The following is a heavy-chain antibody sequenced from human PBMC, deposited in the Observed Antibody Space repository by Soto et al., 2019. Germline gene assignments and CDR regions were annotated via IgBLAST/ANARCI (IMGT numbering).Heavy chain of an antibody. CDR3: ARAPPWHYYYYGMDV. Sequence: QVQLVESGGGVVQPGRSLRLSCAASGFTFSSYAMHWVRQAPGKGLEWVAVISYDGSNKYYADSVKGRLTISRDNSKNTLYLQMNSLRAEDTAVYYCARAPPWHYYYYGMDVWGQGTTVTVSS. V-gene: IGHV3-30-3*01. CDR1: GFTFSSYA. J-gene: IGHJ6*02. CDR2: ISYDGSNK.